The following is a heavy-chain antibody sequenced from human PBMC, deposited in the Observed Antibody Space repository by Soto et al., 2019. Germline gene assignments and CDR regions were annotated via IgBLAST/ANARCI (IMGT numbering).Heavy chain of an antibody. V-gene: IGHV3-23*01. D-gene: IGHD1-1*01. CDR1: KFTFSSSA. Sequence: PGGSLRISSAVSKFTFSSSAMSWVRQAPGKGLEWVSVSSGGTTYYADSVKGRFNISRDNSKNTLYLEMNSLRAEDTAIYYCAHLVQYWGQGPLVTVSS. J-gene: IGHJ4*02. CDR2: SSGGTT. CDR3: AHLVQY.